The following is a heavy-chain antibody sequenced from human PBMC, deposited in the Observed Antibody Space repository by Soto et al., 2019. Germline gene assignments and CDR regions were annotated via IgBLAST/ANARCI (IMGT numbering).Heavy chain of an antibody. Sequence: VGSLRLSCAASGFTFSSYWMHWVRQAPGKGLVWVSRINSDGSSTSYADSVKGRCTISRDNAKNTLYLQMNSLRAEDTAVYYCARGGYSGYYDYYYYYGMDVWGQGTTVTVSS. CDR3: ARGGYSGYYDYYYYYGMDV. CDR2: INSDGSST. D-gene: IGHD5-12*01. J-gene: IGHJ6*02. V-gene: IGHV3-74*01. CDR1: GFTFSSYW.